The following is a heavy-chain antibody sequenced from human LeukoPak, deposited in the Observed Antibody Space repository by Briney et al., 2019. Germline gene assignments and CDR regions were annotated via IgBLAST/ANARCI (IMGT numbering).Heavy chain of an antibody. CDR2: IYYSGST. CDR3: AILPSIAVAGIVAFDY. J-gene: IGHJ4*02. D-gene: IGHD6-19*01. CDR1: GGSISSSSYY. Sequence: SETLSLTCTVSGGSISSSSYYWGWIRQPPGKGLEWIGSIYYSGSTYYNPSLKSRVTISVDTSKNQFSLKLSSVTAADTAVYFCAILPSIAVAGIVAFDYWGRGTLVTVSS. V-gene: IGHV4-39*01.